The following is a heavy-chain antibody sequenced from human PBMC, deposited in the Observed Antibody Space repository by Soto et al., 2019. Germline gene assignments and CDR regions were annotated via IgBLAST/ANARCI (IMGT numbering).Heavy chain of an antibody. CDR3: ARAATTQGLIFDY. J-gene: IGHJ4*02. D-gene: IGHD1-26*01. V-gene: IGHV4-30-4*01. Sequence: QVQLQESGPGLVKPSQTLSLTCTVSGGSISSGDYYWSWIRQPPGKGLEWIGYIYYSGSTYYNPSLKRRVTISVDTSKNQFSLKLSSVTAADTAVYYCARAATTQGLIFDYWGQGTLVTVSS. CDR1: GGSISSGDYY. CDR2: IYYSGST.